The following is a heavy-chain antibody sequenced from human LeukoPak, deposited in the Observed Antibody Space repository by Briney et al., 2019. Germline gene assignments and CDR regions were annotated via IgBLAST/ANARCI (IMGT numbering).Heavy chain of an antibody. CDR2: ISWNSGSI. V-gene: IGHV3-9*01. J-gene: IGHJ4*02. CDR1: GFTFDDYA. D-gene: IGHD2-15*01. Sequence: GRSLRLSCAASGFTFDDYAMHWVRQAPGKGLEWVSGISWNSGSIGYADSVKGRFTISRDNAKNSLYLQMNSLRAEDTALYYCAKGSVVVVAADPDLDYWGQGTLVTVSS. CDR3: AKGSVVVVAADPDLDY.